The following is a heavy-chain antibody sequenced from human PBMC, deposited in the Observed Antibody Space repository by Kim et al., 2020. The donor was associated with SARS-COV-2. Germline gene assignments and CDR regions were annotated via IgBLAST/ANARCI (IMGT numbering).Heavy chain of an antibody. CDR3: ARGGTILLWFGESREYYFDY. Sequence: GGSLRLSCAASGFTFSSYGMHWVRQAPGKGLEWVAVIWYDGSNKYYADSVKGRFTISRDNSKNTLYLQMNSLRAEDTAVYYCARGGTILLWFGESREYYFDYWGQGTLVTVSS. V-gene: IGHV3-33*01. J-gene: IGHJ4*02. CDR2: IWYDGSNK. D-gene: IGHD3-10*01. CDR1: GFTFSSYG.